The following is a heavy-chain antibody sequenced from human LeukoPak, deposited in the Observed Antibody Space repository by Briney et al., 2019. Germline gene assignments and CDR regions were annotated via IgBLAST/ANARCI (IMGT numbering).Heavy chain of an antibody. CDR2: IIPIFGTA. CDR3: ARRTYYNDY. D-gene: IGHD3-10*01. CDR1: GGTFSSYA. J-gene: IGHJ4*02. V-gene: IGHV1-69*05. Sequence: GASVKVSCKASGGTFSSYAISWVRQAPGQGLEWMGGIIPIFGTANYAQKLQGRVTMTTDTSTSTAYMELRSLRSDDTAVYYCARRTYYNDYWGQGTLVTVSS.